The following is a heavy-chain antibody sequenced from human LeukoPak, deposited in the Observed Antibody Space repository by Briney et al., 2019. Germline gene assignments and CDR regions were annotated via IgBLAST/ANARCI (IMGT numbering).Heavy chain of an antibody. D-gene: IGHD2-15*01. V-gene: IGHV3-30*04. J-gene: IGHJ1*01. CDR3: ARDAPRGWLAALSMNFQH. CDR2: ISYDGSNK. Sequence: GGSLRLSCAVSGFTFSSYAMHWVRQAPGKGLEWVAVISYDGSNKYYADSMKGRFTISRDNSKNTLYLQMNSLRPEDTAVYYCARDAPRGWLAALSMNFQHWGQGTLVTVSS. CDR1: GFTFSSYA.